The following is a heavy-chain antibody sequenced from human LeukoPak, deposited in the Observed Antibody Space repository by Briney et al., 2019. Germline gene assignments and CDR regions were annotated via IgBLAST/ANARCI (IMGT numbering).Heavy chain of an antibody. CDR2: INPSGGST. CDR3: ARDGEGIAVAGIGFTYYYYYMDV. J-gene: IGHJ6*03. D-gene: IGHD6-19*01. V-gene: IGHV1-46*01. Sequence: ASVKVSCKASGYTFTSYYMLWVRQAPGQGLEWMGIINPSGGSTSYAQKFQGRVTMTRDMSTSTVYMELSSLRSEGTAVYYCARDGEGIAVAGIGFTYYYYYMDVWGKGTTVTVSS. CDR1: GYTFTSYY.